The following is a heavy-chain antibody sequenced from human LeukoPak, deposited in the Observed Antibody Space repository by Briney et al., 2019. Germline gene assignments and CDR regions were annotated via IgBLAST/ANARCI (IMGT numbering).Heavy chain of an antibody. Sequence: SETLSLTCAVSGGSISNSYWSWIRQPPGKGLEWIGYTHYTGITNYNPSLKSRLTISLDTSQNQFSLKLSSVTAADTAVYYCARQVRGYSYGYRYYYYMDVWGKGTTVTISS. D-gene: IGHD5-18*01. CDR2: THYTGIT. J-gene: IGHJ6*03. CDR1: GGSISNSY. V-gene: IGHV4-59*08. CDR3: ARQVRGYSYGYRYYYYMDV.